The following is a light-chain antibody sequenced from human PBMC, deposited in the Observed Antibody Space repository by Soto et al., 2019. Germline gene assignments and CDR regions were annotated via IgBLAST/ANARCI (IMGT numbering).Light chain of an antibody. Sequence: AIQMTQSPSSLSASVGDRVTITCRASQDIRKDLGWYQQKPGKAPNLLISAASILHTGVPSRFSGGGSGTVFTLTISSLQPEDFATYYCLQYFNYPRTFGPGTRVDFK. V-gene: IGKV1-6*01. CDR2: AAS. J-gene: IGKJ3*01. CDR1: QDIRKD. CDR3: LQYFNYPRT.